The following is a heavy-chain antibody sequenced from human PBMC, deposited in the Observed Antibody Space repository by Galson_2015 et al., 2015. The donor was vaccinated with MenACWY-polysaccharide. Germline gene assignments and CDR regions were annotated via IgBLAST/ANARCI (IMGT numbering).Heavy chain of an antibody. CDR2: INNDGTST. V-gene: IGHV3-74*03. CDR1: GFTLTRYW. J-gene: IGHJ4*02. Sequence: SLRLSCAASGFTLTRYWMSWVRQVPGQGPMYVSVINNDGTSTTYADSVKGRFTISKDNAKNTLYLQMTSLRADDSAVYYCWVYCSSTSCYSAIPSGGQGTLVTVSS. CDR3: WVYCSSTSCYSAIPS. D-gene: IGHD2-2*01.